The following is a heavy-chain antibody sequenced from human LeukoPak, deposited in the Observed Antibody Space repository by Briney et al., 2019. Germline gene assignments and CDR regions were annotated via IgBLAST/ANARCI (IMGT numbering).Heavy chain of an antibody. V-gene: IGHV3-7*01. CDR3: ATSAVITIFGVVIHNYFDY. CDR2: IKQDGSEK. CDR1: GFTFSYW. D-gene: IGHD3-3*01. J-gene: IGHJ4*02. Sequence: GGSLRLSCAASGFTFSYWMSWVRQAPGKGLEWVANIKQDGSEKYYVDSVKGRFTISRDNAKNSLYQQMNSLRAEDTAVYYCATSAVITIFGVVIHNYFDYWGQGTLVTVSS.